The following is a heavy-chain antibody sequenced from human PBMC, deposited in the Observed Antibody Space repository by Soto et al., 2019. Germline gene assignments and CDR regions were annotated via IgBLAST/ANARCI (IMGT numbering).Heavy chain of an antibody. V-gene: IGHV1-69*14. CDR1: GGTFSSYA. CDR2: IIPIFGTA. J-gene: IGHJ6*02. D-gene: IGHD1-26*01. CDR3: ASHSGSSPEGRYYYGMDV. Sequence: QVQLVQSGAEVKKPGSSVKVSCKASGGTFSSYAISWVRQAPGQGLEWMGGIIPIFGTADYAQKFQGRVTITADTSTSTASMELRSLRSEGKAVYYCASHSGSSPEGRYYYGMDVWGQGTTVTVSS.